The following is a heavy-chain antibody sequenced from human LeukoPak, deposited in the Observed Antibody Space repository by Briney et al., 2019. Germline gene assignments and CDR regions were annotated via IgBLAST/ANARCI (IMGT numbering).Heavy chain of an antibody. CDR3: ARVAGALSDYYGSGSYYHGAYFDY. Sequence: ASVKVSCKASGYTFTGYYMHWVRQAPGQGLEWMGRINPNSGGTNYAQKFQGRVTMTRDTSISTAYMELSRLRSDGTAVYYCARVAGALSDYYGSGSYYHGAYFDYWGQGTLVTVSS. J-gene: IGHJ4*02. CDR2: INPNSGGT. CDR1: GYTFTGYY. D-gene: IGHD3-10*01. V-gene: IGHV1-2*06.